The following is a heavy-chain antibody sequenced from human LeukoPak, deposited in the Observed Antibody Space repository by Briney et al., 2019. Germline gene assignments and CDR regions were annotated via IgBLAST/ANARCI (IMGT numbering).Heavy chain of an antibody. Sequence: GGSLRLSCAASGFTVSNNYVSWVRQAPGKGLDGVSVIYSGGYTYYADSGKGRFTISRDNSKNSLYLQMNSLRAEDTALYYCAGGPQYTGSFPYWGQGTLVTVSS. J-gene: IGHJ4*02. CDR2: IYSGGYT. V-gene: IGHV3-66*01. CDR1: GFTVSNNY. CDR3: AGGPQYTGSFPY. D-gene: IGHD1-26*01.